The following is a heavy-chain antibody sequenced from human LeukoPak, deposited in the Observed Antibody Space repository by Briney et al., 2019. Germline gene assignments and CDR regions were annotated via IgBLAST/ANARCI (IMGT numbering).Heavy chain of an antibody. CDR1: GGSISSSTYY. Sequence: SETLSLTCSVSGGSISSSTYYWGRIRQPPGKGLEWIASIYYGGSTYYNPSLKSRVTISVDTSQNQFSLKLSSVTAADTAVYYCARDGGRLGATFNWGQGTLVTVSS. J-gene: IGHJ4*02. CDR2: IYYGGST. CDR3: ARDGGRLGATFN. D-gene: IGHD1-26*01. V-gene: IGHV4-39*07.